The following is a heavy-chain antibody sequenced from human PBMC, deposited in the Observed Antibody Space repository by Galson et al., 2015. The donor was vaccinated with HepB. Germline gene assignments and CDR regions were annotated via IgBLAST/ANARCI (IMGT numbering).Heavy chain of an antibody. Sequence: SVTVSCKASGSTFTSYGISWVRQAPGQGLEWMGWISAYNGNTNYAQKLQGRVTMTTDTSTSTAYMELRSLRSDDTAVYYCARDVGDIVVVPAASISYGMDVWGQGTTVTVSS. CDR3: ARDVGDIVVVPAASISYGMDV. J-gene: IGHJ6*02. CDR2: ISAYNGNT. CDR1: GSTFTSYG. V-gene: IGHV1-18*01. D-gene: IGHD2-2*01.